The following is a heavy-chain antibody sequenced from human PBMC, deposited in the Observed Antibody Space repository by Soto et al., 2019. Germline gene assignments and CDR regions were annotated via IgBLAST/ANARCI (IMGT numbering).Heavy chain of an antibody. CDR3: AKDEYYYSRSGYYIFDS. D-gene: IGHD3-22*01. V-gene: IGHV3-30*18. J-gene: IGHJ4*02. CDR1: GFTFSAYG. Sequence: PGGSLRLFCEVSGFTFSAYGMHWVRQAPGKGLEWVAAISHDGTNKNYGDSVKGRFTISRDNSKKTLYLQMNSLRPEDTALYYCAKDEYYYSRSGYYIFDSWGQGTLVTVSS. CDR2: ISHDGTNK.